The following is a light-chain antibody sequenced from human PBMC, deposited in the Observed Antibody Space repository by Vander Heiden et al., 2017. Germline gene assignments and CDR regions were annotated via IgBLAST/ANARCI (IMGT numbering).Light chain of an antibody. CDR3: QGWDSSSDDWV. CDR2: DDG. J-gene: IGLJ3*02. CDR1: NIGSKS. Sequence: SYVLTQPPSVSVAPGQTARITCGGNNIGSKSVHWYQQKPGQAPVLVVSDDGQRTSGIAERFSGANAGNTATLTSSRVEAGDEADYYCQGWDSSSDDWVFGGGTKLTVL. V-gene: IGLV3-21*02.